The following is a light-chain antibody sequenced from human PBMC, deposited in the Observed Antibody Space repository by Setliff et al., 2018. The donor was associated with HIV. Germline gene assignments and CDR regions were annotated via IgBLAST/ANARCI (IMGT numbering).Light chain of an antibody. V-gene: IGLV1-40*01. J-gene: IGLJ3*02. Sequence: QSALTQPPSVSGAPGQRVTISCTGSSSNIGAGYDVHWYQQLPGTAPKLLIYANTNRPSGVPDRFSGSKSGTSPSLAITGLQAEDEADYSCQSYDSSLSGWVFGGGTKVTVL. CDR1: SSNIGAGYD. CDR2: ANT. CDR3: QSYDSSLSGWV.